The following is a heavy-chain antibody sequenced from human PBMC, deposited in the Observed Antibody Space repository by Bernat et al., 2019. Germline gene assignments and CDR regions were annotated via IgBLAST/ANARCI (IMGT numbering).Heavy chain of an antibody. J-gene: IGHJ4*02. CDR1: GFTFSSYA. CDR3: ARRCSDGSCYSLGAFDY. V-gene: IGHV3-30-3*01. Sequence: QVQLVESGGGVVQPGRSLRLSCAASGFTFSSYAMHWVRQAPGKGLEWVAVISYDGSNKYYADSVKGRFTISRDNSKNTLYLQMNSLRAEDTAVYYCARRCSDGSCYSLGAFDYWGQGTLVTVSS. D-gene: IGHD2-15*01. CDR2: ISYDGSNK.